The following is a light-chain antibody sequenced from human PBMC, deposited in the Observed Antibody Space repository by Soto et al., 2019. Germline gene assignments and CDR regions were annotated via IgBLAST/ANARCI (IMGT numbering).Light chain of an antibody. CDR1: QSVSSSY. CDR3: HQCGSSPIFT. Sequence: EIVLTQSPGTLSLSPGERATLSCRASQSVSSSYLASYQQKPGQAPRLLIYGASGRATGIPDRFSGSGSGTDFTLTISRLEPEDFAVYYCHQCGSSPIFTFGPGTKVDIK. CDR2: GAS. J-gene: IGKJ3*01. V-gene: IGKV3-20*01.